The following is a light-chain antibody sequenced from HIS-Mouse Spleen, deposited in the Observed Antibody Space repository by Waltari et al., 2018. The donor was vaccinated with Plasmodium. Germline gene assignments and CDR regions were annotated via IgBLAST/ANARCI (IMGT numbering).Light chain of an antibody. J-gene: IGLJ2*01. CDR2: DDS. V-gene: IGLV3-21*02. CDR3: QVWDSSSDHPV. Sequence: SYVLTQPPSVSVAPGQTARITCGGNNIGSKRVHWYQQKPGQAPVLVVYDDSDRPSGIPDRFSGSTSGNTATLTISRVEAGDEADYYCQVWDSSSDHPVFGGGTKLTVL. CDR1: NIGSKR.